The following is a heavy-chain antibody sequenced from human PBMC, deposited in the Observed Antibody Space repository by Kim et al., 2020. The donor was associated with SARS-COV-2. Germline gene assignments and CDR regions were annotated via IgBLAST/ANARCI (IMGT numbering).Heavy chain of an antibody. CDR3: ARGQLVPPTHWYFDP. CDR2: MNPNRGNT. Sequence: YTFTSYDINWVRKATGQGLEWIGWMNPNRGNTGYAQKFQGRVTMTRNTSISTAYMELSSLRSEATAVYYCARGQLVPPTHWYFDPW. CDR1: YTFTSYD. J-gene: IGHJ2*01. D-gene: IGHD6-6*01. V-gene: IGHV1-8*01.